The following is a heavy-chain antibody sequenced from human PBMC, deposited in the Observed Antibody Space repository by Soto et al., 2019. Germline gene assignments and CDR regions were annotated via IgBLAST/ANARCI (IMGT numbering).Heavy chain of an antibody. CDR1: GGTFSRHA. Sequence: QVQLVQSGSEVKMPGSSVKVSCKTSGGTFSRHAINWVRQAPGQGLEWMGGIIPLFGTTNYAQKFKGRVTISADESTTTASTELSSLTSEDAAVYYCAIAPIHGSTWYFSFDPWGQATLVTVSS. D-gene: IGHD6-13*01. CDR3: AIAPIHGSTWYFSFDP. J-gene: IGHJ5*02. CDR2: IIPLFGTT. V-gene: IGHV1-69*01.